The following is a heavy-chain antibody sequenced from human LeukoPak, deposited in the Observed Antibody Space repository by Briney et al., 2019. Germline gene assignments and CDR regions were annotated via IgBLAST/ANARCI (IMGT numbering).Heavy chain of an antibody. Sequence: GGSLRLSRAASGFTFNDYYMTWIRQAPGKGLEWVSYISTHGSIIYYADSVKGRFTISRDNAKNSLYLQMNTLRAEDTAVYYCARVGLNDYGSGTYADYWGQGTLVTVSS. J-gene: IGHJ4*02. CDR3: ARVGLNDYGSGTYADY. CDR2: ISTHGSII. CDR1: GFTFNDYY. V-gene: IGHV3-11*04. D-gene: IGHD3-10*01.